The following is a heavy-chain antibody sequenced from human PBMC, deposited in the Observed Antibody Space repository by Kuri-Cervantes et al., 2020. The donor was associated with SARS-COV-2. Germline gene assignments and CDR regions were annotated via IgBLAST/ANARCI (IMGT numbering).Heavy chain of an antibody. CDR3: ARLSNLEWLPP. Sequence: GESLKISCAASGFTFSSYWMHWVRQAPGKGLVWVSRINSDGSSTSYADSVKGRFTISRDNAKNTLYLQMNSLRAEDKAVYYCARLSNLEWLPPWGQGTLVTVSS. V-gene: IGHV3-74*01. CDR2: INSDGSST. CDR1: GFTFSSYW. J-gene: IGHJ5*02. D-gene: IGHD3-3*01.